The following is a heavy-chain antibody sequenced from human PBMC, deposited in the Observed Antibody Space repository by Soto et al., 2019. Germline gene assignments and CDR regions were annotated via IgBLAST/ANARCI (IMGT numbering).Heavy chain of an antibody. Sequence: QVQLQESGPGLVKPSETLSLTCTVSGGSISSYYWSWIRQPPGKGLEWIGYIYYSGSTNYNPSLKSRVTISVDTSKNQFSLKLSSVTAADTAVYYCVRLIRYCSSTSCYGGWFDPWGQGTLVTVSS. CDR1: GGSISSYY. CDR3: VRLIRYCSSTSCYGGWFDP. J-gene: IGHJ5*02. D-gene: IGHD2-2*01. V-gene: IGHV4-59*08. CDR2: IYYSGST.